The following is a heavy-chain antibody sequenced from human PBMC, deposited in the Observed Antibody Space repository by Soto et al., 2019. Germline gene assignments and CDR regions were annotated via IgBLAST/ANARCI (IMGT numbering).Heavy chain of an antibody. CDR2: IRSKAYYGTT. CDR3: TRAPFVVETAPTKFDF. D-gene: IGHD2-21*02. V-gene: IGHV3-49*04. Sequence: PGGSLSLSCSASGFTFGGYAMSWVRLAPGKGLELVGFIRSKAYYGTTEYAASVRGRFTISRDDSRSTAYLQMNSLKSEDTAVYFCTRAPFVVETAPTKFDFWGQGTPVTVSS. CDR1: GFTFGGYA. J-gene: IGHJ4*02.